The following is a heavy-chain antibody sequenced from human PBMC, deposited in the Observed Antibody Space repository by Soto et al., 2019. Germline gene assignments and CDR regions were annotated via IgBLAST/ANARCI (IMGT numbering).Heavy chain of an antibody. D-gene: IGHD6-19*01. J-gene: IGHJ5*02. CDR1: GGSISSSSYY. CDR3: ADEYSSGWSRGWFDP. CDR2: IYYSGST. Sequence: SETLSLTCTVSGGSISSSSYYWGWIRQPPGKGLEWIGSIYYSGSTYYNPSLKSRVTISVDTSKNQFSLKLSSVTAADTAVYYCADEYSSGWSRGWFDPWGQGTLVTVSS. V-gene: IGHV4-39*01.